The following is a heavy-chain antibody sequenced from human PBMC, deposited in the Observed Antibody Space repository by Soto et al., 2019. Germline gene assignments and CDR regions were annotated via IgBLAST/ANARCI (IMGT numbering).Heavy chain of an antibody. CDR2: ISAYNGNT. Sequence: QVQLVQSGAEVKKPGASVKVSCKASGYTFTSYGISWVRQAPGQGLEWMGWISAYNGNTNYAQKLQGRVTMTTDTTTSTAYMELRSLRSDDTAVYYCARDPLAYCGGDCYPHFDYWGQGTLVTVSS. V-gene: IGHV1-18*01. J-gene: IGHJ4*02. D-gene: IGHD2-21*01. CDR1: GYTFTSYG. CDR3: ARDPLAYCGGDCYPHFDY.